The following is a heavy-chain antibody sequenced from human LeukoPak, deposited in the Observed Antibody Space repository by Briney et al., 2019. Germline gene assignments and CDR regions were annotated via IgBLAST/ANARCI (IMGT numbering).Heavy chain of an antibody. CDR1: GFTFSSYA. V-gene: IGHV3-23*01. D-gene: IGHD4-23*01. Sequence: GGSLRLSCAASGFTFSSYATSWVRQAPGKGLDWVSAISGSGGRTSYADSVAGRFTVSRDNSKNTLYLQMNSLRAEDTAVYYCAKDLGYGGNPPVYFDYWGQGTLVTVSS. J-gene: IGHJ4*02. CDR2: ISGSGGRT. CDR3: AKDLGYGGNPPVYFDY.